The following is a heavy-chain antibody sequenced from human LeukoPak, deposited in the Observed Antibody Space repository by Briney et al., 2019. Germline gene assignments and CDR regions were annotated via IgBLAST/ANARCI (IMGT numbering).Heavy chain of an antibody. J-gene: IGHJ6*02. Sequence: GGSLRLSCAASGFTFSSYSMNWVRQAPGKGLEWVSYISSSSSTIYYADSVKGRFTISRDNAKNSLYLQMNSLRDEDTAVYYCARNKRTGYSYGGTNYYYGMDVWGQGTTVTVSS. CDR2: ISSSSSTI. V-gene: IGHV3-48*02. CDR1: GFTFSSYS. D-gene: IGHD5-18*01. CDR3: ARNKRTGYSYGGTNYYYGMDV.